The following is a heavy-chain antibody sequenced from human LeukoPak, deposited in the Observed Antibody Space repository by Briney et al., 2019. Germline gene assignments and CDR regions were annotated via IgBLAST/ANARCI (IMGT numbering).Heavy chain of an antibody. CDR1: GFTFSSYA. D-gene: IGHD3-9*01. Sequence: GGSLRLSCTASGFTFSSYAMSWVRQAPGKGLEWVSGVRGSGGSTYYADSVEGRFTISRDNSKNTLYLQMNSLRAEDTAVYYCAKDRYSVDYWGQGTLVTVSS. CDR2: VRGSGGST. V-gene: IGHV3-23*01. CDR3: AKDRYSVDY. J-gene: IGHJ4*02.